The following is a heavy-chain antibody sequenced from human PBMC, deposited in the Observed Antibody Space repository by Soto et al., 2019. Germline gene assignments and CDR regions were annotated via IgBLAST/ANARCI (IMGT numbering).Heavy chain of an antibody. D-gene: IGHD2-15*01. CDR2: ISAYNGNT. Sequence: ASVKVSCKASGYTFTSYGISWVRQAPGQGLEWMGWISAYNGNTNYAQKLQGRVTMTTDTSTSKAYMELRSLRSDDTALYYCARDRECGSCYSYWGKGTLVTVSS. CDR3: ARDRECGSCYSY. J-gene: IGHJ4*02. CDR1: GYTFTSYG. V-gene: IGHV1-18*01.